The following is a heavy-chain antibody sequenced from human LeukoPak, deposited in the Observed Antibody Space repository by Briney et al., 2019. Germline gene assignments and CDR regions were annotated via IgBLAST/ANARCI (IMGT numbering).Heavy chain of an antibody. J-gene: IGHJ4*02. Sequence: SETLSLTCTVSGGSISSYYWSWIRQPPGKGLEWIGYIYYSGSTKYNPSLTRRITTSVDTSKNQFSLKLTSVTAADTAVYYCARARDTAMGPFDYWGQGTLVTVSS. CDR1: GGSISSYY. V-gene: IGHV4-59*01. CDR3: ARARDTAMGPFDY. CDR2: IYYSGST. D-gene: IGHD5-18*01.